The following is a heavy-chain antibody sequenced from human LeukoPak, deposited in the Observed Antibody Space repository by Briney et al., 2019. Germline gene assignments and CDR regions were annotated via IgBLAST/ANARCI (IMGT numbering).Heavy chain of an antibody. CDR3: ARPYCGGDCYSDY. J-gene: IGHJ4*02. CDR1: GFTFSGFW. CDR2: ISYDGSNK. D-gene: IGHD2-21*02. Sequence: PGGSLRLSCAVSGFTFSGFWMSWSRQAPGKGLEWVAVISYDGSNKYYADSVKGRFTISRDNSKNTLYLQMNSLRAEDTAVYYCARPYCGGDCYSDYWGQGTLVTVSS. V-gene: IGHV3-30*03.